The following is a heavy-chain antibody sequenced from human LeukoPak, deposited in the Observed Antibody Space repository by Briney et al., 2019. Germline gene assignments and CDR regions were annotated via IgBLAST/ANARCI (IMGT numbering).Heavy chain of an antibody. CDR1: GFTLSSYT. CDR3: AKDKWAPTVTTFYNY. V-gene: IGHV3-23*01. CDR2: ISGSGGST. J-gene: IGHJ4*02. D-gene: IGHD4-17*01. Sequence: TGGSLRLSCAASGFTLSSYTMSWVRQAPGKGLEWVSGISGSGGSTYYADSVKGRFTISRDNSKNTLYLQMNSLRAEDTAVYYCAKDKWAPTVTTFYNYWGQGTLVTVSS.